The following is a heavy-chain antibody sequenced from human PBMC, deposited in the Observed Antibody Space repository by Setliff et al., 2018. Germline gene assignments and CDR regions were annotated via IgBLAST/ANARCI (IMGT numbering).Heavy chain of an antibody. Sequence: GGSLRLSCAASGFNFNLYSIHWVLQAPGRGLEWVAVISYDERQRYYGDSVKGRFTISRDNSKNTLSLQMNNLRTEDTALYYCAVSAVDSGDALDFWGQGTMVTVSS. CDR3: AVSAVDSGDALDF. J-gene: IGHJ3*01. CDR2: ISYDERQR. D-gene: IGHD3-10*01. V-gene: IGHV3-30*03. CDR1: GFNFNLYS.